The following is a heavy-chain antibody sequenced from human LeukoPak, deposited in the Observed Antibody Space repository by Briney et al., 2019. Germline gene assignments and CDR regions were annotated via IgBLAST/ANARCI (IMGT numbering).Heavy chain of an antibody. V-gene: IGHV3-21*01. D-gene: IGHD2-8*01. Sequence: AGGSLRLSCAASEFTFSSYAMSWVRQAPGKGLEWVSSISSSSTYIYYADSVKGRFTITRDNANNSMYLQLNSLTAEDAAVYFCARSPSGVQESPFDYWGQGTLVTVSS. CDR1: EFTFSSYA. J-gene: IGHJ4*02. CDR3: ARSPSGVQESPFDY. CDR2: ISSSSTYI.